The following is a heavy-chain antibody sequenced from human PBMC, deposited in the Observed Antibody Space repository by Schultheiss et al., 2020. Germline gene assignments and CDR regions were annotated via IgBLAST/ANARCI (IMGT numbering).Heavy chain of an antibody. V-gene: IGHV3-64*04. J-gene: IGHJ4*02. CDR3: AKDPYSPEMATFFDY. Sequence: GESLKISCAASGFTFSSYGMHWVRQAPGKGLEYVSAISSNGGSTYYADSVKGRFTISRDNSKNTLYLQMNSLRAEDTAVYYCAKDPYSPEMATFFDYWGQGTLVTVSS. CDR2: ISSNGGST. D-gene: IGHD5-24*01. CDR1: GFTFSSYG.